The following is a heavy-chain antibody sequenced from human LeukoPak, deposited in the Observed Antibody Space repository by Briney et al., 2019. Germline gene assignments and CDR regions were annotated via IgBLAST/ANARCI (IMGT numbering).Heavy chain of an antibody. CDR2: ISVYNGNT. Sequence: ASVKVSCKASGYTFSTYRIIWVRQAPGQGLEWMGWISVYNGNTNYAQNLQGRVTMTTDTSTSTAYMELGSLRSDDTALYYCARGSSGWSFDYWGQGTLVTVSS. CDR3: ARGSSGWSFDY. J-gene: IGHJ4*02. V-gene: IGHV1-18*01. D-gene: IGHD6-13*01. CDR1: GYTFSTYR.